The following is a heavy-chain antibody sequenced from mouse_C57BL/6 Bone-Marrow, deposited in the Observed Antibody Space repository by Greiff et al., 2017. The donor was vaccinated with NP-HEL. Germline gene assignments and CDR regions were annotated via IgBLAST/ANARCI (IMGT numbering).Heavy chain of an antibody. CDR3: ARGYYSNYTWFAY. CDR1: GYTFTSYW. D-gene: IGHD2-5*01. V-gene: IGHV1-7*01. J-gene: IGHJ3*01. CDR2: INPSSGYT. Sequence: QVQLQQSGAELAKPGASVRLSCKASGYTFTSYWMHWVKQRPGQGLEWIGYINPSSGYTKSNQKFKDKATLTADQSSSTAYMQLSSLTYEDSAVYYCARGYYSNYTWFAYWGQGTLVTVSA.